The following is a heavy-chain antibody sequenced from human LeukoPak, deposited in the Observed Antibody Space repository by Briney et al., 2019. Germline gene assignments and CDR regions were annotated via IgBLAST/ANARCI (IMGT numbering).Heavy chain of an antibody. Sequence: GGSLRLSCAASGFTFSKYWMNWVRQAPGKGLEWVANIKQDGSEKRYADSVRGRFSISRDNAQTSLYLQMNSLRAEDTAVYYCARASDPWLQLTWGQGTLVTVSS. V-gene: IGHV3-7*05. CDR1: GFTFSKYW. CDR2: IKQDGSEK. D-gene: IGHD5-24*01. J-gene: IGHJ5*02. CDR3: ARASDPWLQLT.